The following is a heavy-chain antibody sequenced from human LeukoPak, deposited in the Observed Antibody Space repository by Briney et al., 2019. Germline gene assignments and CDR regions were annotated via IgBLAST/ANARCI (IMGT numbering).Heavy chain of an antibody. V-gene: IGHV4-30-2*01. CDR2: IYHSGST. CDR3: ARVVVVVADYYYYMDV. J-gene: IGHJ6*03. CDR1: GGSISSGGYY. Sequence: SETLSLTCTVSGGSISSGGYYWSWIRQPPGKGLEWIGYIYHSGSTYYNPSLKSRVTISVDRSKNQFSLKLSSVTAADTAVYYCARVVVVVADYYYYMDVWGKGTTVTVSS. D-gene: IGHD2-15*01.